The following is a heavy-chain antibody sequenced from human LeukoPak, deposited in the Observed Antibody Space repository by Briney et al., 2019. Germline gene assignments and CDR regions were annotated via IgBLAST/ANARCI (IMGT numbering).Heavy chain of an antibody. CDR2: ISGLYDGT. V-gene: IGHV3-23*01. CDR3: SRRSAVAGHFDY. Sequence: GGSLRLSCAASGFTFSTHAMSWVRQASGKGLEWVSAISGLYDGTYYADSVKGRFTISRDNPKNTLYLQMNSLRVEDTAVYYCSRRSAVAGHFDYWGQGTLVTVSS. CDR1: GFTFSTHA. D-gene: IGHD6-13*01. J-gene: IGHJ4*02.